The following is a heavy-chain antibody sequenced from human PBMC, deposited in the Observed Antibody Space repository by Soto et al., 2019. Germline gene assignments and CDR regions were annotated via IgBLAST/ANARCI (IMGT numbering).Heavy chain of an antibody. J-gene: IGHJ4*02. D-gene: IGHD6-19*01. Sequence: EVQLLESGGGLVQPGGSLRLSCAASGFTFSSYAMTWVRQAPGKGLEWVSCVSGSGGRTYYADSVKGRFTLSRDNSENPLYLQINSLRAEDTAVYYCAKDKEEEIAVAGTAEYWGQGTLVTVSS. CDR3: AKDKEEEIAVAGTAEY. V-gene: IGHV3-23*01. CDR1: GFTFSSYA. CDR2: VSGSGGRT.